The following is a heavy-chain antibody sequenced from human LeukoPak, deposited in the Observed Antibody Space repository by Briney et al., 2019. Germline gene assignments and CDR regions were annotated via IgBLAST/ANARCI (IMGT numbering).Heavy chain of an antibody. D-gene: IGHD5-24*01. CDR2: INPSGGST. CDR3: ARGTMATITDY. V-gene: IGHV1-46*01. Sequence: GASVKVSCKASGYTFTSYYMHWVRQAPGQGLEWMGIINPSGGSTSYVQKFQGRVTMTRDTSTGTVYVELSSLRSEDTAVYYCARGTMATITDYWGQGTLVTVSS. J-gene: IGHJ4*02. CDR1: GYTFTSYY.